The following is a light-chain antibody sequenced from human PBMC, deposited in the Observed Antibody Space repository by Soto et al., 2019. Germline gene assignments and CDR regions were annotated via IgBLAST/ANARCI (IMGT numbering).Light chain of an antibody. CDR2: GAS. V-gene: IGKV3-20*01. Sequence: DIVLTQSPGTLSLSPGERATLSSRASQSVSNNYLAWYQPKPGKAPRLLIYGASNRATGIPDRLSGSGSGTDFTLTIRRLEPEDFAVYYCQQYGSSGTFGQGTKVDIK. CDR3: QQYGSSGT. J-gene: IGKJ1*01. CDR1: QSVSNNY.